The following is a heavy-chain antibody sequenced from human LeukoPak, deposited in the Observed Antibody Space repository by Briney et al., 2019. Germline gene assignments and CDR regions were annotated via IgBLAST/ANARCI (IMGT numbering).Heavy chain of an antibody. J-gene: IGHJ4*02. V-gene: IGHV3-9*01. CDR3: AKGEQWLVRDDY. Sequence: PGRSLRLSCAASGFTFDDYAMHWVRQAPGKGLEWVSGISWNSGSIGYADSVKGRFTISRDNAKNSLYLQMNSLRAEDTALYYCAKGEQWLVRDDYWGQGTLVTVSS. CDR2: ISWNSGSI. CDR1: GFTFDDYA. D-gene: IGHD6-19*01.